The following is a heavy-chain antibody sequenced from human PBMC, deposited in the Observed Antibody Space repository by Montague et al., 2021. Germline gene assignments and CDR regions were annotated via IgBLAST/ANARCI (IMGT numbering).Heavy chain of an antibody. J-gene: IGHJ6*02. Sequence: SLRLSCAASGFTISGWAMSWVRQAPGKGLECVSIINASGGKTHYADSGTGRFTISRDRSKNTLYLQMDSLRVEDTAVYYCANFRQSVEMDVWGQGTRVTVSS. CDR3: ANFRQSVEMDV. V-gene: IGHV3-23*01. D-gene: IGHD3-3*01. CDR1: GFTISGWA. CDR2: INASGGKT.